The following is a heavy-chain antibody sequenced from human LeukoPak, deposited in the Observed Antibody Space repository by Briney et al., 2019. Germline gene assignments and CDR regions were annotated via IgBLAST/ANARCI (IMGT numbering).Heavy chain of an antibody. CDR1: GFAVSSNS. CDR3: ARGDVSTRYFDY. D-gene: IGHD5/OR15-5a*01. J-gene: IGHJ4*02. V-gene: IGHV3-66*01. CDR2: IYSGGGT. Sequence: GGSLRLSCAASGFAVSSNSMSWVRQAPGKGLEWVSVIYSGGGTYYADSVKGRFTISRDNSKNTLYLQMSSLRAEDTAVYYCARGDVSTRYFDYWGQGPLVTVSS.